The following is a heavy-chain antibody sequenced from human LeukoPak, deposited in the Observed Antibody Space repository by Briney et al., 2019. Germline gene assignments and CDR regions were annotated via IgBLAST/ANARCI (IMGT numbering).Heavy chain of an antibody. J-gene: IGHJ6*04. D-gene: IGHD2-2*02. V-gene: IGHV1-46*01. CDR3: ARDSPGRYCSSTSCYSYYSMDV. Sequence: ASVKVSCKASGYTFTSYYMHWVRQAPGQGLEWMGIINPSGGSTSYAQKFQGRVTMTRDTSTSTVYMELSSLRSEDTAVYYCARDSPGRYCSSTSCYSYYSMDVWGKGTTVTVSS. CDR1: GYTFTSYY. CDR2: INPSGGST.